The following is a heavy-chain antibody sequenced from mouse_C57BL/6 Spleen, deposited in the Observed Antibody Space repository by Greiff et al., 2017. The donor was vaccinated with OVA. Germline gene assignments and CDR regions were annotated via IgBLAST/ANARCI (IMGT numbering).Heavy chain of an antibody. CDR2: IRSKSNNYAT. CDR3: VRQGAGYYDV. CDR1: GFSFNTYA. V-gene: IGHV10-1*01. Sequence: EVQLVESGGGLVQPKGSLKLSCAASGFSFNTYAMNWVRQAPGKGLEWVARIRSKSNNYATYYADSVRDRFTISRDDSESMLYLQMNNLKTEDTAMYYCVRQGAGYYDVWGTVTTVTVSS. J-gene: IGHJ1*03.